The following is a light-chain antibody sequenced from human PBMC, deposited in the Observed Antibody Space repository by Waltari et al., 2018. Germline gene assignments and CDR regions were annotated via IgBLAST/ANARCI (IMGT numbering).Light chain of an antibody. CDR2: EDD. Sequence: SYDLTQPTSVSVSPGQTGSISCSEDNLGDEHACWYQKKAGQSPILVIFEDDKRPSGSPERFSGSKSGNTATLTISGAQSSDEADYYCQTWDRKSLVFGGGTKLTVL. CDR3: QTWDRKSLV. CDR1: NLGDEH. J-gene: IGLJ3*02. V-gene: IGLV3-1*01.